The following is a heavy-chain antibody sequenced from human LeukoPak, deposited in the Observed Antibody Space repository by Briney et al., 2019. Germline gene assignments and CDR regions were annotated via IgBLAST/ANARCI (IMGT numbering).Heavy chain of an antibody. Sequence: ASVKVSCKVSGYTLTELSMHWVRQAPGKGLEWMGGFDPEDGETIYAQKFQGRVTMTEDTSTDTAYMELSSLRSEDTAIYYCATRRHYYDSSAFHYWGQGTLVTVSS. V-gene: IGHV1-24*01. CDR3: ATRRHYYDSSAFHY. CDR1: GYTLTELS. D-gene: IGHD3-22*01. CDR2: FDPEDGET. J-gene: IGHJ4*02.